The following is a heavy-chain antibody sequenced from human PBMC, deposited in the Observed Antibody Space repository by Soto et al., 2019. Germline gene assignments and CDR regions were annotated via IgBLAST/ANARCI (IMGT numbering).Heavy chain of an antibody. CDR1: GFTFSSYW. D-gene: IGHD2-2*01. J-gene: IGHJ6*02. CDR3: ARDLVVVPAFYPYYYYGMDV. Sequence: PGGSLRLSCAGSGFTFSSYWMHWVRQAPGKGLVWVSRINSDGSSTSYADSVKGRFTISRDNAKNTLYLQMNSLRAEDTAVYYCARDLVVVPAFYPYYYYGMDVWGQGTTVTVSS. V-gene: IGHV3-74*01. CDR2: INSDGSST.